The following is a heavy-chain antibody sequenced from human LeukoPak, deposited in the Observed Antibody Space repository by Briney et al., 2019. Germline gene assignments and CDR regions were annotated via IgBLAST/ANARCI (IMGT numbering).Heavy chain of an antibody. V-gene: IGHV3-30*04. J-gene: IGHJ4*02. D-gene: IGHD3-10*01. Sequence: PGGSLRLSCAASGFIFSNYTMHWVRRAPGQGLKWVTLMSHGGSNIQYLDSVKGRFTISRDNSKNTVYLQMNSLRDEDTAMYYCARGNGPGSYLIDYWGQGTLVTVSS. CDR1: GFIFSNYT. CDR2: MSHGGSNI. CDR3: ARGNGPGSYLIDY.